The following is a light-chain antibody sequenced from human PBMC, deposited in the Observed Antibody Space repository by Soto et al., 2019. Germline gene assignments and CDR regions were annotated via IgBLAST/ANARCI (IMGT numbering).Light chain of an antibody. Sequence: QSVLTQPPSVSGAPGQRVTISCTGSSSNIGAGFDVHWYHQIAGTAPKLLIYGNNNRPSGVPDRFSGSKSDTSASLAITGLQAGDEADYYCQSYDSSLGGWVFGGGTQLTVL. CDR1: SSNIGAGFD. CDR3: QSYDSSLGGWV. V-gene: IGLV1-40*01. J-gene: IGLJ3*02. CDR2: GNN.